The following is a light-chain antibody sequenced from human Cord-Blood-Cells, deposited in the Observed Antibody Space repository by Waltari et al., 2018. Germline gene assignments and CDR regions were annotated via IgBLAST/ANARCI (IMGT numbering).Light chain of an antibody. J-gene: IGLJ3*02. Sequence: QSALTQPRSVSGSPGQSVTLSCTGTSSDVGGYNYVSWYQQHPGKAPKLMSYDVSKRPSGVRDRFSGSNAGNTASLTISGLQAEDEADYYCCSYAGSYTWVCGGGTKLTVL. CDR2: DVS. CDR3: CSYAGSYTWV. CDR1: SSDVGGYNY. V-gene: IGLV2-11*01.